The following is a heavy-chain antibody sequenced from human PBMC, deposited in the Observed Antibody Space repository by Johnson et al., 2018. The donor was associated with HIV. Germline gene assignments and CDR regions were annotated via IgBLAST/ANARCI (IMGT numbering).Heavy chain of an antibody. CDR2: ISYGGNEK. CDR3: AREEGDYGDSITDLSGGSNHRANDAFDI. Sequence: QVQLVESGGGVVQPGRSLRLSCAASRFTFSNYAMHWVRQAPGKGLEWVAIISYGGNEKYYAASVKGRFTIPRDDSKNTLLLQMKSLRAEDTAVYFCAREEGDYGDSITDLSGGSNHRANDAFDIWGQGTMVTVSS. D-gene: IGHD4-17*01. CDR1: RFTFSNYA. V-gene: IGHV3-30*04. J-gene: IGHJ3*02.